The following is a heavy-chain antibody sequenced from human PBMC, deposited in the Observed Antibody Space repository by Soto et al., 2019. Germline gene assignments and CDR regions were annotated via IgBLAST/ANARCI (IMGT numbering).Heavy chain of an antibody. D-gene: IGHD6-19*01. V-gene: IGHV4-59*12. CDR1: GGSISSYY. CDR2: IYYSGST. Sequence: SETLSLTCTVSGGSISSYYWSWIRQPPGKGLEWIGYIYYSGSTNYNPSLKSRVTISVDTSKNQFSLKLSSVTAADTAVYYCAIYRVGAVAGTLLYYYYGMDVWGQGTTVTVSS. J-gene: IGHJ6*02. CDR3: AIYRVGAVAGTLLYYYYGMDV.